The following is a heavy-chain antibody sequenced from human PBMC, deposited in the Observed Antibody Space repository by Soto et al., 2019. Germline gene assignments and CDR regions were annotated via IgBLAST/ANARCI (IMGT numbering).Heavy chain of an antibody. CDR2: ISGSGGST. CDR3: AKVGYYDSSGHNWFDP. D-gene: IGHD3-22*01. CDR1: GFTFSSYV. Sequence: GGSLRLSCAVSGFTFSSYVMSWVRQALGKGLEWVSAISGSGGSTYYADSVKGRFTISRDNSKNTLYLQMNSLRADDTAVYYCAKVGYYDSSGHNWFDPWGQGTLVTVSS. J-gene: IGHJ5*02. V-gene: IGHV3-23*01.